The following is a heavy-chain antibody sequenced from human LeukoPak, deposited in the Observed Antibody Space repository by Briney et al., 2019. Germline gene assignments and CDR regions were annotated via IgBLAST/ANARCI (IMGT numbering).Heavy chain of an antibody. CDR3: AKGEYCSGGSCYDY. CDR2: ISGSGGST. CDR1: GFTFSSYA. Sequence: PGGSLRLSCAASGFTFSSYAMSWVRQAPGKGLEWVSAISGSGGSTYYADSVKGRFTISRDNSKNTLYLQMNSLRAEDTAVYYCAKGEYCSGGSCYDYWGQGTLVTASS. J-gene: IGHJ4*02. D-gene: IGHD2-15*01. V-gene: IGHV3-23*01.